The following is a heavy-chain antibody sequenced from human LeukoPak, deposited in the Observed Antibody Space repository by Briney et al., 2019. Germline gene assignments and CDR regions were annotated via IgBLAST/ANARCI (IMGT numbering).Heavy chain of an antibody. CDR2: IWYDGSNK. CDR1: GFTFSSYG. Sequence: PGRSLRLSCAASGFTFSSYGMHWVRQAPGKGLEWVAVIWYDGSNKYYADSVKGRFTISRDNSKNTLCLQMNSLRAEDTAVYYCAMDGIGDGDYWGQGTLVTVSS. CDR3: AMDGIGDGDY. D-gene: IGHD1-26*01. V-gene: IGHV3-33*01. J-gene: IGHJ4*02.